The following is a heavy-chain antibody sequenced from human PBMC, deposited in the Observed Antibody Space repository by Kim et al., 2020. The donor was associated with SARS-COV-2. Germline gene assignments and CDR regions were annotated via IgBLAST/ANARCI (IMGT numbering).Heavy chain of an antibody. CDR2: IHYSGSI. D-gene: IGHD1-26*01. CDR1: GGSICSSSYF. J-gene: IGHJ5*02. V-gene: IGHV4-39*02. Sequence: SETLSLTCTVSGGSICSSSYFWGWIRQPPGKGLEWIGSIHYSGSIYYNPSLKSRVTISVDTSKNHFSLKLSSVTAADTAVYYCARLLWEATIERRFDPWGQGTLVAVSS. CDR3: ARLLWEATIERRFDP.